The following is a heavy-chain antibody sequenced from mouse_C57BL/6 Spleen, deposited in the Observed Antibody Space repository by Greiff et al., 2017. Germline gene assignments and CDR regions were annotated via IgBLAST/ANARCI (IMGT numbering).Heavy chain of an antibody. D-gene: IGHD4-1*01. CDR2: INPGSGGT. CDR3: ARWTGTGYYFDY. J-gene: IGHJ2*01. CDR1: GYAFTNYL. Sequence: QVQLKQSGAELVRPGTSVKVSCKASGYAFTNYLIEWVKQRPGQGLEWIGVINPGSGGTNYNEKFKGKATLTADKSSSTAYMQLSSRTSEDSAVYFCARWTGTGYYFDYWGQGTTLTVSS. V-gene: IGHV1-54*01.